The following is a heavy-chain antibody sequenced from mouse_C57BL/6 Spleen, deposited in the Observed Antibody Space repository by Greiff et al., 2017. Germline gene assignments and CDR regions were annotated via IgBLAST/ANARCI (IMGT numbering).Heavy chain of an antibody. CDR2: ISSGSSTI. V-gene: IGHV5-17*01. Sequence: EVKLMESGGGLVKPGGSLKLSCAASGFTFSDYGMHWVRQAPEKGLEWVAYISSGSSTIYYAATVKGRFTIARDNAKNTLFLQMTSLRSEDTAMYYCARSLSFAYWGQGTLVTVSA. CDR3: ARSLSFAY. J-gene: IGHJ3*01. CDR1: GFTFSDYG. D-gene: IGHD6-2*01.